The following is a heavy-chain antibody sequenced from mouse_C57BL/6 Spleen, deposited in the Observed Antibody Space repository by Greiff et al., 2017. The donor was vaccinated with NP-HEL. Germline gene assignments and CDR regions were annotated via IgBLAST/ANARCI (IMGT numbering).Heavy chain of an antibody. D-gene: IGHD1-1*01. CDR3: TRYLLLRYFDY. Sequence: VQLQQSGAELVRPGASVTLSCKASGYTFTDYEMHWVKQTPVHGLEWIGAIDPETGGTAYNQKFKGKAILTADKSSGTAYMELRSLTSEDSAVYYCTRYLLLRYFDYWGQGTTLTVSS. J-gene: IGHJ2*01. CDR2: IDPETGGT. CDR1: GYTFTDYE. V-gene: IGHV1-15*01.